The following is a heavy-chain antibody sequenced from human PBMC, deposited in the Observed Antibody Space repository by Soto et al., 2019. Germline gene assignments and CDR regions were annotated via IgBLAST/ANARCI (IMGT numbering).Heavy chain of an antibody. Sequence: ASVKVSCKASGYTFTSYGISWVRQAPGQGLEWMGWISAYNGNTNYAQKLQGRVTMTTDTSTSTAYMELRSLRSDDTAVYYCARDRGVSSQGNYGMDVWGQGTTVTVSS. CDR2: ISAYNGNT. CDR1: GYTFTSYG. V-gene: IGHV1-18*01. J-gene: IGHJ6*02. CDR3: ARDRGVSSQGNYGMDV. D-gene: IGHD3-10*01.